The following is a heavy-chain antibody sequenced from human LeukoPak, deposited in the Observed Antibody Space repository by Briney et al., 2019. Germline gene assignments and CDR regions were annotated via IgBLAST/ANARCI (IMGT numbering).Heavy chain of an antibody. Sequence: GGSLRRYCAASGFTFSDYYMSWLRHAPGKGLEGGSYLSISSSYTNYADSVKGRFTISRDNAKNSLYLQMNSLRAEDTAVYYCARGGGGDSGYDSNFDYWGQGTLVTVSS. D-gene: IGHD5-12*01. CDR3: ARGGGGDSGYDSNFDY. J-gene: IGHJ4*02. CDR2: LSISSSYT. V-gene: IGHV3-11*06. CDR1: GFTFSDYY.